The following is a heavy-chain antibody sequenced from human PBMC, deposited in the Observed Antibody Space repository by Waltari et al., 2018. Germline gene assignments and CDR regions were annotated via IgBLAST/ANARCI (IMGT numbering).Heavy chain of an antibody. CDR1: GGSISSGGYS. D-gene: IGHD2-2*02. CDR2: IYHSGRT. J-gene: IGHJ6*02. Sequence: QLQLQESGSGLVKPSQTLSLTCAVSGGSISSGGYSWSWIRQPPGKGLEWIGYIYHSGRTYYNPSLKGRVTISVDRSKNQFSLKLSSVTAADTAVYYCASRIADIGYGMDVWGQGTTVTVSS. V-gene: IGHV4-30-2*01. CDR3: ASRIADIGYGMDV.